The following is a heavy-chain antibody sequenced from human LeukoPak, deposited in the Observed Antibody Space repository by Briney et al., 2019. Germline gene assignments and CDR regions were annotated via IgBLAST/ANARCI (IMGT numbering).Heavy chain of an antibody. J-gene: IGHJ6*02. Sequence: SETLSLTCTVSGGSISSYYWSWIRQPPGKGLEWAGHIYYSGSTNYNPSLKSRVTISVDTSKNQFSLKLSSVTAADTAVYYCAKGGYSYGYGTLYYYYYGMDVWGQGTTVTVSS. CDR2: IYYSGST. D-gene: IGHD5-18*01. CDR3: AKGGYSYGYGTLYYYYYGMDV. CDR1: GGSISSYY. V-gene: IGHV4-59*01.